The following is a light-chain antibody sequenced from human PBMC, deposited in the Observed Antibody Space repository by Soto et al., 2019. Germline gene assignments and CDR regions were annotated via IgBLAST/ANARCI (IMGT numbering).Light chain of an antibody. CDR1: SSNIGSNY. V-gene: IGLV1-47*01. Sequence: QSVLTQPPSASGTPGQRVTSSCSGSSSNIGSNYVYWYQQLPGTAPKLLIYRNNQRPSGVPDRFSGSKSGTSASLAISGLRSEDEADYYCPAWDDSLSGRVFGTGPKVTIL. CDR2: RNN. CDR3: PAWDDSLSGRV. J-gene: IGLJ1*01.